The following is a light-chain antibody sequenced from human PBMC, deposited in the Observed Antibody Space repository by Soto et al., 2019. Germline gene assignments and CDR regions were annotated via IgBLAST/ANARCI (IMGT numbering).Light chain of an antibody. CDR2: DVT. CDR3: FSYAGNYTF. CDR1: SNDVGGYDY. Sequence: QSALTQPRSVSGSPGQSVTISCTGTSNDVGGYDYVSWYQQYPGKAPTYILYDVTKRPSGVPDRFSGSKSGNTASLTISGLQADDDADYYCFSYAGNYTFFGGGTKLTVL. V-gene: IGLV2-11*01. J-gene: IGLJ2*01.